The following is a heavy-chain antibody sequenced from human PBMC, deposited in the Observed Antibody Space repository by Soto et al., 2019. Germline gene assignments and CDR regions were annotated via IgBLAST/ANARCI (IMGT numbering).Heavy chain of an antibody. D-gene: IGHD3-10*01. CDR3: ARGGRGAPRDGMDV. V-gene: IGHV1-3*01. CDR1: GYTFTSCA. J-gene: IGHJ6*02. Sequence: ASVKVSCKASGYTFTSCAMHWVRQAPGQRLEWMGWINAGNGNTKYSQKFQGRVTITRDTSASTAYMELSSLRSEDTAVYYCARGGRGAPRDGMDVWGQGTTVTVSS. CDR2: INAGNGNT.